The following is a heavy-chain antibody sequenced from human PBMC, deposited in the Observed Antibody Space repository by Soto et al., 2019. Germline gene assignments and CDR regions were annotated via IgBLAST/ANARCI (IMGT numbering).Heavy chain of an antibody. CDR2: INPNSGGT. Sequence: GAAVKVSCKASGDTCTSYYMNWLRPDPGHGLEWMGGINPNSGGTNYAQKFQGWVTMTRDTSISTAYMELSRLRSDDTAVYYCAKEYSSSWPPLYYFDYWGQGTLVTVSS. J-gene: IGHJ4*02. V-gene: IGHV1-2*04. CDR1: GDTCTSYY. CDR3: AKEYSSSWPPLYYFDY. D-gene: IGHD6-6*01.